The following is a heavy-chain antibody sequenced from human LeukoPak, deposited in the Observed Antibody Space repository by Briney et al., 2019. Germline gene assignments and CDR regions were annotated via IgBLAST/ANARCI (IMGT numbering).Heavy chain of an antibody. Sequence: SETLSLTCTVSGGSISGYYWSWIRQPPGKGLEWIGYIYYSGSTNYNPSLKSRVTISVDTSMNQFSLKLSSVTAADTAVYYCARDRRYSSGWYGIDYWGQGTQVTVSS. D-gene: IGHD6-19*01. CDR1: GGSISGYY. CDR3: ARDRRYSSGWYGIDY. CDR2: IYYSGST. V-gene: IGHV4-59*01. J-gene: IGHJ4*02.